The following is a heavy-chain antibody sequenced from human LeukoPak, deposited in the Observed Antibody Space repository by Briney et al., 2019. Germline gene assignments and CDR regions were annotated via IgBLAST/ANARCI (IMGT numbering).Heavy chain of an antibody. Sequence: GGSLRLSCAASGFTFSSYEMNWVRQAPGKGLEWVSYISSSGSTIYYADSVKGRFTVSRDNAKNTLYLQMNSLRAEDTAVYYCVLGGKQLARYITPKYYFDYWGQGTLATVSS. V-gene: IGHV3-48*03. J-gene: IGHJ4*02. CDR3: VLGGKQLARYITPKYYFDY. CDR1: GFTFSSYE. D-gene: IGHD4-23*01. CDR2: ISSSGSTI.